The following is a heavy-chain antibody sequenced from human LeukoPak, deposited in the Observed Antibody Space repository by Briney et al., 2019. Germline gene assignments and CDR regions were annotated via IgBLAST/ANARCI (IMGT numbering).Heavy chain of an antibody. J-gene: IGHJ4*02. CDR1: GFTFSNYP. V-gene: IGHV3-23*01. CDR3: AKLLNDYGDYYFDY. CDR2: ISSSGGST. D-gene: IGHD4-17*01. Sequence: GGSLRLSCAASGFTFSNYPMHWVRQAPGKGLEWVSAISSSGGSTYYADSVKGRFTISRDNSKNTLYLQMNSLRADDTAVYYCAKLLNDYGDYYFDYWGQGTLVTVSS.